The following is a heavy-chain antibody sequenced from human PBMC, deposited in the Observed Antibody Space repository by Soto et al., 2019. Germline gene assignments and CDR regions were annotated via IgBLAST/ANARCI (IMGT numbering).Heavy chain of an antibody. Sequence: LSLTCTVSGGSISSGDYYWSWIRQPPGKGLEWIGYIYYSGSTYYNPSLKSRVTISVDTSKNKFSLKLTSVTAADTAVYYCARDDAYSSPPGGMDVWGQGTTVTVSS. J-gene: IGHJ6*02. CDR1: GGSISSGDYY. D-gene: IGHD6-13*01. CDR3: ARDDAYSSPPGGMDV. CDR2: IYYSGST. V-gene: IGHV4-30-4*01.